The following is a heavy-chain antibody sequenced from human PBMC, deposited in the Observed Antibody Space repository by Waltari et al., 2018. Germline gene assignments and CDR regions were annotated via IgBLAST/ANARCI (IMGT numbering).Heavy chain of an antibody. CDR2: IYHSGST. J-gene: IGHJ4*02. Sequence: QVQLQESGPGLVKPSETLSLTCTVSGYSISSGYYWGWIRQPPGKGLEWIGSIYHSGSTYYTPSLKSRVTISVDTSKNQFSLKLSSVTAADTAVYYCARPAYCGGDCSFDYWGQGTLVTVSS. CDR1: GYSISSGYY. D-gene: IGHD2-21*01. CDR3: ARPAYCGGDCSFDY. V-gene: IGHV4-38-2*02.